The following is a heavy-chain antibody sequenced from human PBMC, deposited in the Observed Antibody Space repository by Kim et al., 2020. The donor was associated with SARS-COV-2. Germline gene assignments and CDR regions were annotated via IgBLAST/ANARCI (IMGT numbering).Heavy chain of an antibody. J-gene: IGHJ5*02. CDR3: ARHLVVVPAATKGSNWFDP. Sequence: SRATISVDTSKNQFSLKLSSVTAADTAVYYCARHLVVVPAATKGSNWFDPWGQGTLVTVSS. V-gene: IGHV4-39*01. D-gene: IGHD2-2*01.